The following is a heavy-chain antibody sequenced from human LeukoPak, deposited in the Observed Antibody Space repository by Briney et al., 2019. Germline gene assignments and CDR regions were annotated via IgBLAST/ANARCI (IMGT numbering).Heavy chain of an antibody. CDR1: GYSFTSYW. J-gene: IGHJ6*03. V-gene: IGHV5-51*01. CDR2: IYPGDSDT. Sequence: PGKSPKISCKGSGYSFTSYWIGWVRQMPGKGLEWMGIIYPGDSDTRYSPSFQGQVTISADKSISTAYLHWTSLKASDTAMYYCARHGRRRGSYYIDVWGKGTTVTVSS. D-gene: IGHD6-6*01. CDR3: ARHGRRRGSYYIDV.